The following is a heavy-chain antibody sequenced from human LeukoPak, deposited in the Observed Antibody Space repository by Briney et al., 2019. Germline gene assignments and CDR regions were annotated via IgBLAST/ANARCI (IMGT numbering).Heavy chain of an antibody. Sequence: ASVKVSCKASGGTFSSYAISWERQAPGQGLEWMGGIIPIFGTANYAQKFQGRVTITADKSTSTACMELSSLRSEDTAVYYCARGMIEGGTYYYYYMDVWGKGTTVTVSS. CDR2: IIPIFGTA. CDR1: GGTFSSYA. V-gene: IGHV1-69*06. CDR3: ARGMIEGGTYYYYYMDV. D-gene: IGHD3-22*01. J-gene: IGHJ6*03.